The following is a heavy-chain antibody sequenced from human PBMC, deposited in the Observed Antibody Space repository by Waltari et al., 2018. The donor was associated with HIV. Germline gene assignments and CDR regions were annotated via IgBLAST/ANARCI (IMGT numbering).Heavy chain of an antibody. CDR2: SRGIAGSI. Sequence: EVHVLESGGGSVQPGGSLRLSCAASGLTFRNYAMTWVRQAPGKGLEWVSTSRGIAGSIYYADSVKGRFTISRDNFKYTLFLQMNSLRVEDTAIYYCAKDWENDSNGYSYLGAFDLWGPGTSVVVSS. CDR1: GLTFRNYA. J-gene: IGHJ3*01. CDR3: AKDWENDSNGYSYLGAFDL. V-gene: IGHV3-23*01. D-gene: IGHD3-22*01.